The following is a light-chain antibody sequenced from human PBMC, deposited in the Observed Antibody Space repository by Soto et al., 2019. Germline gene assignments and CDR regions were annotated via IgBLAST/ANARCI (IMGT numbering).Light chain of an antibody. CDR1: SSDVGSYNL. V-gene: IGLV2-23*01. Sequence: QSALTQPASVSGSPGQSITISCTGTSSDVGSYNLVSWYQQYPGKAHKLMIYEGGKRPSGVSNRFSGSKSGNTASLTISGLQAEDEADYYCCSFARRSTLIFGGGTKLTVL. CDR2: EGG. J-gene: IGLJ2*01. CDR3: CSFARRSTLI.